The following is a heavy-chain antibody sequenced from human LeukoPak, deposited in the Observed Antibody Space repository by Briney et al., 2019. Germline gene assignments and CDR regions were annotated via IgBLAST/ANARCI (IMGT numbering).Heavy chain of an antibody. J-gene: IGHJ4*02. V-gene: IGHV1-18*01. CDR3: AGGIAARPFDY. D-gene: IGHD6-6*01. Sequence: ASVKVSCKASGYTFTSYGISWVRQAPGQGLEWMGWISAYNGNTNYAQKLQGRVTMTTDTSTTTAYLELRSLTFDDTAVYYCAGGIAARPFDYWGQGTLVTVSS. CDR2: ISAYNGNT. CDR1: GYTFTSYG.